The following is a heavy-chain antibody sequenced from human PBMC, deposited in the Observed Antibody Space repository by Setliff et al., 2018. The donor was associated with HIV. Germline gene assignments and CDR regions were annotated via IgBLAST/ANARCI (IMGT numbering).Heavy chain of an antibody. V-gene: IGHV3-48*03. CDR2: ISSGGEIM. Sequence: GGSLRLSCAASGFTFSSYEMNWVRQAPGKGLEWVSAISSGGEIMFYADSVKGRFTISRDNSKNSLYLQMTSLRADDTAVYYCAREREDQDFDYSYGMDVWGQGTTVTVSS. CDR3: AREREDQDFDYSYGMDV. D-gene: IGHD2-15*01. CDR1: GFTFSSYE. J-gene: IGHJ6*02.